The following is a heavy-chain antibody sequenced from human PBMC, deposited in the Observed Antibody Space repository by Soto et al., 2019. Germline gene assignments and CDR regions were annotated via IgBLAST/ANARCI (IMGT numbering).Heavy chain of an antibody. J-gene: IGHJ4*02. CDR3: ATAGDYRFDN. Sequence: EVQLVESGGGLVQPGGSLRLSCAASGFTFSSYWMHWVRQAPGEGLVWVSRINSDGSIINYADSVKGRFTISRENAKNTLYLQMNSLRVEDTAVYYCATAGDYRFDNWGQGTLVTVSS. CDR2: INSDGSII. V-gene: IGHV3-74*01. D-gene: IGHD4-17*01. CDR1: GFTFSSYW.